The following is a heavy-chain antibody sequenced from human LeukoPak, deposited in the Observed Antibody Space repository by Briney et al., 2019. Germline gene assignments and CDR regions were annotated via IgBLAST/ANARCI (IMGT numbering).Heavy chain of an antibody. CDR3: ARDNRHTNQLHDY. D-gene: IGHD2-2*01. J-gene: IGHJ4*02. CDR2: ISSSSSYI. V-gene: IGHV3-21*01. Sequence: GGSLRLSCAASGFTFSSYSMNWVRQAPGKGLEWVSSISSSSSYIYYADSVKGRFTVSRDNAKNSLYLQMNSLRAEDTAVYYCARDNRHTNQLHDYWGQGTLVTVSS. CDR1: GFTFSSYS.